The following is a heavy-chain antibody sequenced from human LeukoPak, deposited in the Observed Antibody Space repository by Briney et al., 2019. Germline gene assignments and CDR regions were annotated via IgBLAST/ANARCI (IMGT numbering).Heavy chain of an antibody. V-gene: IGHV5-51*01. J-gene: IGHJ6*02. CDR2: VYPGDSDT. CDR1: GYSSTNYW. D-gene: IGHD2-2*01. Sequence: GASLKISCKGSGYSSTNYWIGWVRQMPGKGLEWMGIVYPGDSDTRYSTSFQVQVTISADNSISTAYLQWSSLRASDTAMYYCARLGYCRNTNCYEGYRYYGMDVWGQGTTVTVCS. CDR3: ARLGYCRNTNCYEGYRYYGMDV.